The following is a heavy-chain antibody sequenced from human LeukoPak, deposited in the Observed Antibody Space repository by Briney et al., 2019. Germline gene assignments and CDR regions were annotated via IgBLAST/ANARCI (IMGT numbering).Heavy chain of an antibody. V-gene: IGHV4-39*01. CDR1: GDSIKRSATY. D-gene: IGHD4/OR15-4a*01. CDR2: INYSGTN. CDR3: XXXXGAXKGDVFYYYMAV. J-gene: IGHJ6*03. Sequence: PSETLSLTCSVSGDSIKRSATYWGWIRQSPGKGPEWVGSINYSGTNNYNPSLKNRVTVSADTSKNQFYLKLTSVTAADTAVYYXXXXXGAXKGDVFYYYMAVWGEGTTVVVAS.